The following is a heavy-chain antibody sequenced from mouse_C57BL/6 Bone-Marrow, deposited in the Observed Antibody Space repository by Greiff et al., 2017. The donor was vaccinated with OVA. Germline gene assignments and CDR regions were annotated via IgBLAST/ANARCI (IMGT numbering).Heavy chain of an antibody. J-gene: IGHJ1*03. CDR1: GYTFTSYW. Sequence: VQLKQSGTVLARPGASVKMSCKTSGYTFTSYWMHWVKQRPGQGLEWIGAIYPGNSDTSYNQKFKGKAKLTAVTSASTAYMELSSLTNEDSAVYYCTRPFITTVVRYFDVWGTGTTVTVSS. V-gene: IGHV1-5*01. D-gene: IGHD1-1*01. CDR2: IYPGNSDT. CDR3: TRPFITTVVRYFDV.